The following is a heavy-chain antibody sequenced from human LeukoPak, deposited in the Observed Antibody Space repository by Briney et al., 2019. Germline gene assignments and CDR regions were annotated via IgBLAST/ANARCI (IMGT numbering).Heavy chain of an antibody. D-gene: IGHD3-9*01. J-gene: IGHJ4*02. CDR3: ANGPQYNILTGFYKVRSHLDY. CDR1: GFTFSSYG. CDR2: IRYDGSNR. V-gene: IGHV3-30*02. Sequence: GGSLRLSCAASGFTFSSYGMHWVRQAPGKGLEWVAFIRYDGSNRHYADSVKGRFTISRDNSKNMLHLQMNSLRAEDTAVYYCANGPQYNILTGFYKVRSHLDYWGQGTLVTVSS.